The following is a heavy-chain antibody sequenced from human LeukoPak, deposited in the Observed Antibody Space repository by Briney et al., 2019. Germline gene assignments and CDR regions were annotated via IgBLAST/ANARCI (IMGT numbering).Heavy chain of an antibody. CDR1: GGSISSSSYY. Sequence: PSETLSLTCTVSGGSISSSSYYWGWIRQPPGKGLEWIGSISYSENAYHSPSLKSRVTISVDTSKNQFSLKLSSVTAADTAVYYCARVSRYSGYVHDYWGQGTLVTVSS. J-gene: IGHJ4*02. CDR3: ARVSRYSGYVHDY. D-gene: IGHD5-12*01. CDR2: ISYSENA. V-gene: IGHV4-39*07.